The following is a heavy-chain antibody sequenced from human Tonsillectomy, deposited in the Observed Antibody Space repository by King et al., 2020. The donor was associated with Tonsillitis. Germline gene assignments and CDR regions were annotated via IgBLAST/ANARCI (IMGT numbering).Heavy chain of an antibody. CDR2: IKQDGSEK. CDR3: ARVVLVWFRTIYYYYYGMDV. J-gene: IGHJ6*02. CDR1: GFTFSSYW. V-gene: IGHV3-7*01. D-gene: IGHD3-3*01. Sequence: VQLVESGGGLVQPGGSLRLSCAASGFTFSSYWMSWVRQAPGKGLEWVANIKQDGSEKYYVDSVKGRFTISRDNAKNSLYLQMNSLRAADTAVYYCARVVLVWFRTIYYYYYGMDVWGQGTTVTVSS.